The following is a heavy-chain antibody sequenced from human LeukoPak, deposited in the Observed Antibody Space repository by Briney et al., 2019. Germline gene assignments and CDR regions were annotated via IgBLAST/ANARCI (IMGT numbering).Heavy chain of an antibody. J-gene: IGHJ3*02. V-gene: IGHV4-4*02. CDR3: ASKDEYSTTWYAFDI. Sequence: SETLSPTCAVSGGSISSSNWWSWVRQPPGKGLEWIGEIYHSGSTNYNPSLKSRITISVDKSKNQFSLKLTSVTAADTAVYYCASKDEYSTTWYAFDIWGQGTMVTVSS. CDR2: IYHSGST. D-gene: IGHD6-13*01. CDR1: GGSISSSNW.